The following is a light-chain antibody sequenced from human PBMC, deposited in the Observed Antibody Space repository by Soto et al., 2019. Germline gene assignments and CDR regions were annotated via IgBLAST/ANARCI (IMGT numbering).Light chain of an antibody. Sequence: QSALTQPASVSGSPGQSITLSCTGTSSDVGGYKFVSWHQQPPGKAPKLIIYDVTNRPSGVSSRFSGSKSGNTASLTISGLQAEDEADYYCSSYTSSSTLVFGGGTKLTVL. CDR2: DVT. V-gene: IGLV2-14*03. J-gene: IGLJ2*01. CDR1: SSDVGGYKF. CDR3: SSYTSSSTLV.